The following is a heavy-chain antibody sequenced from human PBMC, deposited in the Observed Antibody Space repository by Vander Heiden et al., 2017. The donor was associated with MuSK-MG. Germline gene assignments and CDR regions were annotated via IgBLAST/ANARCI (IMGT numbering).Heavy chain of an antibody. D-gene: IGHD3-22*01. Sequence: QLQLQESGPGLVKPSATLSLTCTVSGGSIRSSSYYWGWIRQPPGKGLEWIGSIYYRGSTYYNPSLKSRVTISVDTSKNQFSLKLSSVTAADTAVYYCAVYDSSGYYYEVDWFDPWGQGTLVTVSS. CDR3: AVYDSSGYYYEVDWFDP. J-gene: IGHJ5*02. CDR2: IYYRGST. V-gene: IGHV4-39*01. CDR1: GGSIRSSSYY.